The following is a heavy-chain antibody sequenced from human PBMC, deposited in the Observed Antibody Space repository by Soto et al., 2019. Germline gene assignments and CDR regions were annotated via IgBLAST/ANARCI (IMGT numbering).Heavy chain of an antibody. CDR2: INHIGST. D-gene: IGHD5-12*01. J-gene: IGHJ4*02. Sequence: QVQLQQWGAGLLKPSETLSLTCAFYGGSFSGYYWSWIRQPPGKGLERNGEINHIGSTNYNQSLKSIVNISVDTSKNQFSLKLSSVTAADTAVYYCASRAWLFDYWGQGTLVTVSS. CDR3: ASRAWLFDY. V-gene: IGHV4-34*01. CDR1: GGSFSGYY.